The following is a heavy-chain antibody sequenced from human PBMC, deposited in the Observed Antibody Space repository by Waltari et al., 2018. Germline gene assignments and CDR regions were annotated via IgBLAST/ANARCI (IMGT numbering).Heavy chain of an antibody. CDR2: IYHSGST. D-gene: IGHD1-26*01. J-gene: IGHJ4*02. V-gene: IGHV4-4*02. Sequence: QVQLQESGPGLVKPSGTLSLTCAVSGGSISSSNWWSWVRQPPGKGLEWIGEIYHSGSTNYNPSLKSRVTISVDKSKNQFSLKLSSVTAADTAVYYCARILYSGSYVETGGFDYWGQGTLVTVSS. CDR3: ARILYSGSYVETGGFDY. CDR1: GGSISSSNW.